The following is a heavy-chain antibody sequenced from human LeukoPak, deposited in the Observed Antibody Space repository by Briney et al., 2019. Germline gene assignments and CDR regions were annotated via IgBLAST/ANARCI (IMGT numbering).Heavy chain of an antibody. CDR3: ARVSRDGYYYYYYMDV. J-gene: IGHJ6*03. CDR2: IKQDGSEK. CDR1: GFTFSTSW. D-gene: IGHD5-24*01. Sequence: GGSLRLSCAASGFTFSTSWMSWVRQAPGKGLEWVANIKQDGSEKYYVDSVKGRFTISRDNAKNSLYLQMNSLRAEDTAVYYCARVSRDGYYYYYYMDVWGKGTTVTVSS. V-gene: IGHV3-7*01.